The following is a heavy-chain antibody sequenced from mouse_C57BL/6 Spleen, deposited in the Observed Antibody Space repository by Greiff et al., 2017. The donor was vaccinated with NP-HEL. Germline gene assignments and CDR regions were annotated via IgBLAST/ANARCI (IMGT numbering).Heavy chain of an antibody. J-gene: IGHJ3*01. CDR1: GFTFSDYY. CDR3: ARLRENYYYGIFAY. D-gene: IGHD1-1*01. CDR2: ISNGGGST. Sequence: EVMLVESGGGLVQPGGSLKLSCAASGFTFSDYYMYWVRQTPEKRLEWVAYISNGGGSTYYPDTVKGRFTISRDNAKNTLYLQMSRLKSEDTAMYYCARLRENYYYGIFAYWGQGTLVTVSA. V-gene: IGHV5-12*01.